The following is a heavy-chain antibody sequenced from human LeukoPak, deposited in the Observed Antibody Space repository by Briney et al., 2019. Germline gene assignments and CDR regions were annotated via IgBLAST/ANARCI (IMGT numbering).Heavy chain of an antibody. CDR2: INHTSGGT. D-gene: IGHD2-15*01. J-gene: IGHJ5*02. Sequence: GASVRVSYTASGYTFTGYYIHWVRQAPGQGLEWMGWINHTSGGTNYEQTFQGRVTMTRDTSIGTAYMHLSRRRSDNTPVYYCARHVGYSNWFDPWGQGTLVTVSS. CDR1: GYTFTGYY. CDR3: ARHVGYSNWFDP. V-gene: IGHV1-2*02.